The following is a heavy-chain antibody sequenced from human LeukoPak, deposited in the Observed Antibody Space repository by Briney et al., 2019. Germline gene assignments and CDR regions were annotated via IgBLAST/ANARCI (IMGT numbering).Heavy chain of an antibody. J-gene: IGHJ6*02. Sequence: ASVKVSCKASGYTFTSYDINWVRQATGQGLEWMGWMNPNSGNTGYAQKFQGRVTMTRYTSISTAYMELSSLRSEDTAVYYCAGTYSSGWQTYYYYGMDVWGQGTTVTVSS. CDR3: AGTYSSGWQTYYYYGMDV. D-gene: IGHD6-19*01. CDR1: GYTFTSYD. CDR2: MNPNSGNT. V-gene: IGHV1-8*01.